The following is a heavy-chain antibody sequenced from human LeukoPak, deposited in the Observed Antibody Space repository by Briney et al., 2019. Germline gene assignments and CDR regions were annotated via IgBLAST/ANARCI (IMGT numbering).Heavy chain of an antibody. CDR3: ARLSNPYGGFHLDF. CDR1: GGSISSSSYY. Sequence: SETLSLTCTVSGGSISSSSYYWGWIRQPPGKGLEWIGSINYSGSTYYNPSLKSRVTISVDTSKNQFSLRLSSVTAADTAFYYCARLSNPYGGFHLDFWGQGTLVTVSS. D-gene: IGHD3-10*01. J-gene: IGHJ4*02. V-gene: IGHV4-39*01. CDR2: INYSGST.